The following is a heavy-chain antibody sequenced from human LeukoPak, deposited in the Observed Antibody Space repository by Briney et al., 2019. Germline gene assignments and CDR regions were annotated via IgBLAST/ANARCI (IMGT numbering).Heavy chain of an antibody. CDR1: GYSICSGYY. CDR3: ARDYYYCSAGYSNPDAFDI. V-gene: IGHV4-38-2*02. J-gene: IGHJ3*02. D-gene: IGHD3-10*01. CDR2: IYHSGNT. Sequence: PSETLSLTCAVSGYSICSGYYLGWIRQPPGKGLEWIGNIYHSGNTYYNPSLKSRVTISIDTSKNQFSLKLSSVTTADTAVYYCARDYYYCSAGYSNPDAFDIWGQGTMVTVSP.